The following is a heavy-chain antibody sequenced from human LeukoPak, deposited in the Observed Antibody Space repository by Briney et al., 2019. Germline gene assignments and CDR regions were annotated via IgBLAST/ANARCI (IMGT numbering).Heavy chain of an antibody. J-gene: IGHJ4*02. D-gene: IGHD4/OR15-4a*01. CDR1: GFTFSSYA. Sequence: PGGSLRLSCAASGFTFSSYAMHWVRQAPGKGLEWVAVISYDGSNKYYADSVKGRFTISRDNSKNSLHLQMNSLRAEDTALYYCARDWNGAFDHWGQGTLVTVSS. V-gene: IGHV3-30*04. CDR2: ISYDGSNK. CDR3: ARDWNGAFDH.